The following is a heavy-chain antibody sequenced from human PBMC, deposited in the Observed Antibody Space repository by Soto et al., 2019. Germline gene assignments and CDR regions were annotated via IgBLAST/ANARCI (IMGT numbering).Heavy chain of an antibody. CDR1: GFTFSSYG. V-gene: IGHV3-33*01. D-gene: IGHD3-3*01. J-gene: IGHJ3*02. Sequence: QVQLVESGGGVVQPGRSLRLSCAASGFTFSSYGMHWVRQAPGKGLEWVAVIWYDGSNKYYADSVKGRFTISRDNSKNTLYLQMNSLRAEDTAVYYCARDRNYDFWSGYSTPPPDAFDIWGQGTMVTVSS. CDR3: ARDRNYDFWSGYSTPPPDAFDI. CDR2: IWYDGSNK.